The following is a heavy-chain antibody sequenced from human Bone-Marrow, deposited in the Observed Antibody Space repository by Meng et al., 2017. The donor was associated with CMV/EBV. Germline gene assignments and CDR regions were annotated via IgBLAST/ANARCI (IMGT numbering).Heavy chain of an antibody. CDR2: ISNSSSYI. D-gene: IGHD5-18*01. J-gene: IGHJ6*02. Sequence: GESLKISCAASGFTFSSYSMNWVRQAPGKGQEWVSSISNSSSYIYYADSVKGRFTISRDNAKNSLYLQMNSLRAEDTAVYYCARGSEAMEYYYCGMDVWGQGTTVTVSS. CDR1: GFTFSSYS. CDR3: ARGSEAMEYYYCGMDV. V-gene: IGHV3-21*01.